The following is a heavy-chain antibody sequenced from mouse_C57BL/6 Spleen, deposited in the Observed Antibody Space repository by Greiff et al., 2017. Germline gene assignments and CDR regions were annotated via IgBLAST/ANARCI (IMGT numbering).Heavy chain of an antibody. J-gene: IGHJ3*01. D-gene: IGHD2-5*01. CDR3: ASCGGYYNNCFAY. CDR1: GYAFSSYW. V-gene: IGHV1-80*01. Sequence: QVQLKQSGAELVKPGASVKISCKASGYAFSSYWMHWVKQRPGKGLEWIGQIYPGDGDTNYNGKFKGKATLTADKSSSTTYMQLSSLTSADSAVYFCASCGGYYNNCFAYGGQGTLVTVS. CDR2: IYPGDGDT.